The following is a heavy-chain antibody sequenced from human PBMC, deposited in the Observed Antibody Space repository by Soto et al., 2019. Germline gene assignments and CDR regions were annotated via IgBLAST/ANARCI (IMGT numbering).Heavy chain of an antibody. CDR1: GGSISSGDYY. Sequence: SETLSLTCTVSGGSISSGDYYWSWIRQPPGKGLEWIGYIYYSGSTYYNPSLKSRVTISVDTSKNQFSLKLSSVTAADTAVYYCARDRRYCSSTSCYDGGGLYYYYGMDVWGQGTTVT. CDR3: ARDRRYCSSTSCYDGGGLYYYYGMDV. J-gene: IGHJ6*02. D-gene: IGHD2-2*01. CDR2: IYYSGST. V-gene: IGHV4-30-4*01.